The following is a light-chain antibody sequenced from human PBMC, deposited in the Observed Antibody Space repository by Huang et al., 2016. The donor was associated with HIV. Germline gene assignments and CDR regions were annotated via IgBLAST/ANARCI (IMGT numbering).Light chain of an antibody. Sequence: IVMTQSPATLSVSPGERVTVSCRANRSVSSNLAGYQQRPGQAPRIHIYGSSTRAPGIPARFRGSGAGTDFSLTISSLQSEDFALYYCQQYNNWLLSFGGGTRVDI. CDR2: GSS. V-gene: IGKV3-15*01. CDR3: QQYNNWLLS. CDR1: RSVSSN. J-gene: IGKJ4*01.